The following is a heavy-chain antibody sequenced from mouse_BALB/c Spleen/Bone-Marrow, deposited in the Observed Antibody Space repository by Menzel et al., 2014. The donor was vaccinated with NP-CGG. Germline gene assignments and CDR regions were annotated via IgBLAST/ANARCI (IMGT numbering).Heavy chain of an antibody. V-gene: IGHV1-9*01. J-gene: IGHJ4*01. CDR2: ILPGGGST. CDR1: GYTFSNYW. D-gene: IGHD2-2*01. Sequence: QVTLKECGAELMKPGASVKISCKATGYTFSNYWIEWIKQRPGHGLEWIGEILPGGGSTKYNEKFKDKATLTADTSSKTAYMQLSSLTSEDSAVYYCARSGYGYYAMDYWGQGTSVTVSS. CDR3: ARSGYGYYAMDY.